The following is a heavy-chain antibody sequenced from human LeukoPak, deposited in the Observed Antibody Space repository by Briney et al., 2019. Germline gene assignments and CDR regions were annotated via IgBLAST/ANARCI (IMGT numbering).Heavy chain of an antibody. D-gene: IGHD3-22*01. Sequence: SETLSLTCTVSGGSISSYYWSWIRQPPGKGLEWIGYIYYSGSTNYNPSLKSRVTISVDTSKNQFSLKLSSVTAADTAVYYCARTYYYDSSGPGWFDPWGQGTLVTVSS. CDR2: IYYSGST. CDR1: GGSISSYY. CDR3: ARTYYYDSSGPGWFDP. V-gene: IGHV4-59*01. J-gene: IGHJ5*02.